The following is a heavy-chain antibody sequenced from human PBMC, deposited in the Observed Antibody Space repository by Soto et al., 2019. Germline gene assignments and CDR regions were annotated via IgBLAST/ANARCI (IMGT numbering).Heavy chain of an antibody. CDR3: TIDSVGATTNFYYYGMDV. D-gene: IGHD1-26*01. V-gene: IGHV3-15*07. J-gene: IGHJ6*02. CDR2: IKSKTDGGTT. Sequence: EVQLVESGGGLVKPGGSLRLSCAASGFTFSNAWMNWVRQAPGKGLEWVGRIKSKTDGGTTDYAAPVKGRFTISRDDSKNTLYLQMNSLKTEDTAVYYCTIDSVGATTNFYYYGMDVWGQGTTVTVSS. CDR1: GFTFSNAW.